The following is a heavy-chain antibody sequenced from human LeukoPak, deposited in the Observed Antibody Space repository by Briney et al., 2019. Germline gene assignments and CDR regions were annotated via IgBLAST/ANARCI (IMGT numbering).Heavy chain of an antibody. CDR2: IVPIFGTV. CDR1: GATISSFA. CDR3: AKGRAQYYYYLDV. Sequence: SVTVSCKASGATISSFAISWVRQAPGQGLEWMGGIVPIFGTVNKAQNFQGRVTITADKSTNTAYMEVSSLTSEDTAVYYCAKGRAQYYYYLDVWGKGTRVTVSS. V-gene: IGHV1-69*06. J-gene: IGHJ6*03.